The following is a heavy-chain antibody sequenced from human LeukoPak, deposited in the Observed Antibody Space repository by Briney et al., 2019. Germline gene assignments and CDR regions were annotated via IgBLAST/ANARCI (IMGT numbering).Heavy chain of an antibody. CDR1: GGTFSNYG. CDR3: ARASSDDTAMATPFAY. J-gene: IGHJ4*02. D-gene: IGHD5-18*01. Sequence: GSSVKVSCKASGGTFSNYGINWVRQAPGQGLGWMGGITPIFGTANYVQKFQGRVTITADKSTSTAYMELSRLRSEDTATYYCARASSDDTAMATPFAYWGQGTLVIVSS. V-gene: IGHV1-69*06. CDR2: ITPIFGTA.